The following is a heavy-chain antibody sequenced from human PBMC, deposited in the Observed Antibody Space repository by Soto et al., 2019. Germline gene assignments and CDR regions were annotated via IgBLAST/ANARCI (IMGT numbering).Heavy chain of an antibody. CDR3: AREADSSSGFAF. J-gene: IGHJ4*02. V-gene: IGHV1-3*01. CDR1: GYTFTNYA. Sequence: QVQLVQSGAEVKKPGASVKVSCKASGYTFTNYAIHWVRQAPGQRLEWMGWINAGDGNTKYSQKFQGRVTIARDTSASTVYMEVSSLRSEDTAVHYCAREADSSSGFAFWGQGALVTVSS. D-gene: IGHD6-6*01. CDR2: INAGDGNT.